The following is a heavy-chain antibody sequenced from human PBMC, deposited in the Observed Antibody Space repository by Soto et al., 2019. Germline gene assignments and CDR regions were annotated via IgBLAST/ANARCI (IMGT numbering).Heavy chain of an antibody. Sequence: SETLSLTCTVSGGSISSYYWSWIRQPPGKGLEWIGYIYYSGSTNYNPSLKSRVTISVDTSKNQFSLKLSSVTAADTAVYYCARNVLRFFRGGFAPWGQGTLVTVSS. D-gene: IGHD3-3*01. V-gene: IGHV4-59*01. CDR3: ARNVLRFFRGGFAP. J-gene: IGHJ5*02. CDR2: IYYSGST. CDR1: GGSISSYY.